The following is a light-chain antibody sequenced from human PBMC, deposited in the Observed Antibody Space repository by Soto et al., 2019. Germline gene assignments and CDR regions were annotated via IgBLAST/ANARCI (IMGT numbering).Light chain of an antibody. CDR1: SSDVGGYNY. CDR2: EVS. CDR3: SSYTSSSTPYV. V-gene: IGLV2-14*01. Sequence: QSVLTQPASLSGCPGPSITISCTGTSSDVGGYNYVAWYQQHRGKAPKLMIYEVSNRPSGVSNRFSGSKSGNTASLTISGLQAADEADYYCSSYTSSSTPYVFRTGTKVTVL. J-gene: IGLJ1*01.